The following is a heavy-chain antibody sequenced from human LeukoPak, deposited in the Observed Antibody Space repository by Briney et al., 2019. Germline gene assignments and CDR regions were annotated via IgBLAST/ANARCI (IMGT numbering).Heavy chain of an antibody. CDR1: GFTFTSSA. J-gene: IGHJ5*02. CDR2: IVVGSGNI. Sequence: VASVKVSCKASGFTFTSSAMQWVRQARGQRLEWIGWIVVGSGNINYAQKFQERVTITRDMSTSTAYMELSSLRSEDTAVYYCAAYGSGSYFNIPWGQGTLVTVSS. D-gene: IGHD3-10*01. CDR3: AAYGSGSYFNIP. V-gene: IGHV1-58*02.